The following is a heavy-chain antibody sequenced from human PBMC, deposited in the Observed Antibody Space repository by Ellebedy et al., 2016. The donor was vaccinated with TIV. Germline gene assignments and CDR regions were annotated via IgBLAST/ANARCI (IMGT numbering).Heavy chain of an antibody. V-gene: IGHV4-4*02. CDR3: AYDSSGYGAFDI. Sequence: SETLSLXXAVSGGSISSSNWWSWVRQPPGKGLEWIGEIYHSGSTNYNPSLKSRVTISVDKSKNQFSLKLSSVTAADTAVYYCAYDSSGYGAFDIWGQGTMVTVSS. CDR2: IYHSGST. CDR1: GGSISSSNW. D-gene: IGHD3-22*01. J-gene: IGHJ3*02.